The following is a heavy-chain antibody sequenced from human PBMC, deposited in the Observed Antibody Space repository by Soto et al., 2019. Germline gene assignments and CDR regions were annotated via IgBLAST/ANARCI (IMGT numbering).Heavy chain of an antibody. Sequence: KLSETLSLTCAVYGGSFSGYYWSWIRQPPGKGLEWIGEINHSGSTNYNPSLKSRVTISVDTSKNQFSLKLSSVTAADTAVYYCARGTIPSWFDPWGQGTLVTVSS. D-gene: IGHD3-3*01. CDR3: ARGTIPSWFDP. V-gene: IGHV4-34*01. CDR1: GGSFSGYY. J-gene: IGHJ5*02. CDR2: INHSGST.